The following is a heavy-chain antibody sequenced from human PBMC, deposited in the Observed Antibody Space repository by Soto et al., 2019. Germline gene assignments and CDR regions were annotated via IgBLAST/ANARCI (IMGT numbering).Heavy chain of an antibody. J-gene: IGHJ4*02. CDR2: MNRDGSEI. CDR1: GFTLSTYW. D-gene: IGHD2-2*01. V-gene: IGHV3-7*01. CDR3: ARDKQYQFDY. Sequence: LRLSCAASGFTLSTYWMTWVRQVPGKGLEWVANMNRDGSEIYYVDSVKGRFTISRDNSKNTLYLQMNSLRAEDTAVYYCARDKQYQFDYWGQGALVTVSS.